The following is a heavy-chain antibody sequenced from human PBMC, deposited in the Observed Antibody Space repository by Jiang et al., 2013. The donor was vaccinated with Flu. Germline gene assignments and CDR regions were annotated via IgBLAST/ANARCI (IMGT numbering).Heavy chain of an antibody. Sequence: GSGLVKPSETLSLTCTVSGGSISSYYWSWIRQPPGKGLEWIGYIYYSGSTNYNPSLKSRVTVSVDTSKNQFSLKLSSVTAADTAVYYCARQGAPEGNWFDPWGQGTLVTVSS. CDR1: GGSISSYY. CDR2: IYYSGST. V-gene: IGHV4-59*08. CDR3: ARQGAPEGNWFDP. J-gene: IGHJ5*02.